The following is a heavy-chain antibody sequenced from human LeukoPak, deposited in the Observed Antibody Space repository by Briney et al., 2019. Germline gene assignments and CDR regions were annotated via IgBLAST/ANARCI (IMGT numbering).Heavy chain of an antibody. CDR1: GYTFTSYG. Sequence: ASVKVSCKASGYTFTSYGITWVRQAPGQGLEWLGWISAYNGNTNYAQKHQGRVTMTTDTSTSTAYMELRRLRSDDTAVYYCARVYSFTMVRGGDYYYGMDVWGQRTMVTVSS. CDR3: ARVYSFTMVRGGDYYYGMDV. V-gene: IGHV1-18*01. J-gene: IGHJ6*02. D-gene: IGHD3-10*01. CDR2: ISAYNGNT.